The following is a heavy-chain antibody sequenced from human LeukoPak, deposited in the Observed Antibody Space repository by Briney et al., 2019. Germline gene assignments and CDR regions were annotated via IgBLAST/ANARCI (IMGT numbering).Heavy chain of an antibody. CDR1: GSSISSSSYY. Sequence: SETLSLTCTLSGSSISSSSYYWRWIRQPPGKGLEWIGSIYYSGSTYYNPSLKSRVTISVDTSKNQFSLKLSSLTAADTAVYYCASAAQNLGYCSGGSCYSIRPFDYWGQGTLVTVSS. V-gene: IGHV4-39*01. CDR3: ASAAQNLGYCSGGSCYSIRPFDY. CDR2: IYYSGST. J-gene: IGHJ4*02. D-gene: IGHD2-15*01.